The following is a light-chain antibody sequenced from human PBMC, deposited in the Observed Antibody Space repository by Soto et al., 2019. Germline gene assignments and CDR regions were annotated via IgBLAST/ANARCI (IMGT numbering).Light chain of an antibody. J-gene: IGKJ4*01. CDR3: QQYGSSPLT. CDR2: GAS. Sequence: EIVLSQYPRTLSLCPGERATISYRASQSVSSSFLAWYQQKPGQAPRLLIYGASSRATGIPDRFSGSGSGTDFTLTISRLEPEDFAVYYCQQYGSSPLTFGGGTKVDI. V-gene: IGKV3-20*01. CDR1: QSVSSSF.